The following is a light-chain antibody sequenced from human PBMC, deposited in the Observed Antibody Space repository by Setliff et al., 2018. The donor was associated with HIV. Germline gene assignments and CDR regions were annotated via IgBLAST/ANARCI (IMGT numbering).Light chain of an antibody. J-gene: IGLJ1*01. CDR1: SSDVGSYNR. CDR3: SSYASISTYV. CDR2: EVN. V-gene: IGLV2-18*02. Sequence: QSALTQPPSVSGSPGQSVTISCTGTSSDVGSYNRVSWYQQPPGTAPKLMIYEVNNRPSGVPDRFSGSKSGNTASLTISGLQAEGEADYYCSSYASISTYVFGTGTKGTVL.